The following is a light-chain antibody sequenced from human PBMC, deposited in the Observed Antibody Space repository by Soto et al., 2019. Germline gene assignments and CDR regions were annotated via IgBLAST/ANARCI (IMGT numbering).Light chain of an antibody. CDR1: SSNIGAGYD. V-gene: IGLV1-40*01. CDR3: QSYDSSLSGYV. Sequence: QSFLANPPSVSGAPGQRVTISCTGSSSNIGAGYDVHWYQQLPGTAPKLLIYGNSNRPSGVPDRFSGSKSGTSASLAITGLQAEDEADYYCQSYDSSLSGYVFGTGTKVTVL. J-gene: IGLJ1*01. CDR2: GNS.